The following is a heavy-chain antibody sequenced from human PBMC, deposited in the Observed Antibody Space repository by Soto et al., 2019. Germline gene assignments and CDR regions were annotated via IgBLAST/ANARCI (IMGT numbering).Heavy chain of an antibody. CDR3: ANNYYDSSGYSDWYYFDY. CDR2: ISGSGGST. CDR1: GFTFSSYA. Sequence: GGSLRLSCAASGFTFSSYAMSWVRQAPGKGLERVSAISGSGGSTYYADSVKGRFTISRDNSKNTLYLQMNSLRAEDTAVYYCANNYYDSSGYSDWYYFDYWGQGTLVTVSS. V-gene: IGHV3-23*01. D-gene: IGHD3-22*01. J-gene: IGHJ4*02.